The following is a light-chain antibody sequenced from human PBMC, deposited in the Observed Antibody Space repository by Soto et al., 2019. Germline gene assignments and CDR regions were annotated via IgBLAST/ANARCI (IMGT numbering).Light chain of an antibody. CDR1: HSSSSW. Sequence: DIQVTQSPSTLHAYIGDSVTITCRVSHSSSSWLAWSQQKPGKAPKLPIYKAPSLESRVASRFSGSASGTEFTLNSSSLQPDDFATYYCQQYNSYSAFGQGTKVAIK. CDR3: QQYNSYSA. CDR2: KAP. V-gene: IGKV1-5*03. J-gene: IGKJ1*01.